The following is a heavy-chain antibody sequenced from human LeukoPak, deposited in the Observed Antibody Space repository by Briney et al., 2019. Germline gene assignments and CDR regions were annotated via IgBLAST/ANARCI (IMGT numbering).Heavy chain of an antibody. CDR1: GGSISSSSYY. CDR3: ARDNKAGIAARGRYYYYMDV. D-gene: IGHD6-6*01. J-gene: IGHJ6*03. CDR2: IYYSGST. Sequence: PSETLSLTCTVSGGSISSSSYYWGWIRQPPGKGLEWIGSIYYSGSTYYNPSLKSRVTISVDTSKNQFSLKLSSVTAADTAVYYCARDNKAGIAARGRYYYYMDVWGKGTTVTVSS. V-gene: IGHV4-39*07.